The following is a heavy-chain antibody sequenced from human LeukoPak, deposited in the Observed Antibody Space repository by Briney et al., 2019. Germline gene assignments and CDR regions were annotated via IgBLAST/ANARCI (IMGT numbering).Heavy chain of an antibody. CDR2: IYYSGST. V-gene: IGHV4-31*03. CDR1: GGSISSGGYY. Sequence: SETLSLTCTVSGGSISSGGYYWSWIRQHPGKGLEWIGYIYYSGSTYYNPSLKSRVAISVDTSKNQFSLKLSSVAAADTAVYYCARDFGDGATAFDYWGQGTLVTVSS. CDR3: ARDFGDGATAFDY. J-gene: IGHJ4*02. D-gene: IGHD3-3*01.